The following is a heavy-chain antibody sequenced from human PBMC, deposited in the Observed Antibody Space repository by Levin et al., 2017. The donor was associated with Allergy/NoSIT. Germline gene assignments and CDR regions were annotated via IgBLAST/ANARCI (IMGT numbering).Heavy chain of an antibody. V-gene: IGHV3-15*01. CDR2: IKSKIDGGTT. D-gene: IGHD2-2*01. CDR1: GFTFTNAW. Sequence: PGGSLRLSCAASGFTFTNAWMSWVRQAPGKGLEWVGRIKSKIDGGTTDYAAPVKGRFTISRDDSKNTLYLQMNSLKTEDTAVYYCTTWEYCSSTSCPPDAFDVWGQGTMVTVSS. J-gene: IGHJ3*01. CDR3: TTWEYCSSTSCPPDAFDV.